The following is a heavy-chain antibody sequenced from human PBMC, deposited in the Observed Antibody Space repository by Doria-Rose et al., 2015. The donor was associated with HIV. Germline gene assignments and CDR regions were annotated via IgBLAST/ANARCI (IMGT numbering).Heavy chain of an antibody. CDR3: ARIKSSRWYHKYYFDS. Sequence: SGPVLVKPTETLTLTCTVSGVSLSSPGMGVSWIRQPPGKALEWLANIFSDDERSYKPSLKSRLTISRVTSKSQVVLAMTDMDPVDTATYYCARIKSSRWYHKYYFDSWGQGTLVIVSA. CDR2: IFSDDER. D-gene: IGHD6-13*01. CDR1: GVSLSSPGMG. J-gene: IGHJ4*02. V-gene: IGHV2-26*01.